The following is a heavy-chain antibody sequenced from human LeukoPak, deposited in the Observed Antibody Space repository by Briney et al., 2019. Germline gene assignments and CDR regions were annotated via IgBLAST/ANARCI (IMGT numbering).Heavy chain of an antibody. CDR3: ARYPRYYDNKWRYFDY. V-gene: IGHV5-51*01. CDR2: VYPGESES. Sequence: GESLRISCQGSGCNFTDYWIGWVRQIPGKGLEWVGIVYPGESESRYSPSFQGQVTISADKSISTAYLQWSSLKASDTAMYYCARYPRYYDNKWRYFDYWGQGTLVTVSS. CDR1: GCNFTDYW. J-gene: IGHJ4*02. D-gene: IGHD3-9*01.